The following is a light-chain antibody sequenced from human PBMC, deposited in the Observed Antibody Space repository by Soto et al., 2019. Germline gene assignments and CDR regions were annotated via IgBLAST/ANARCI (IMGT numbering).Light chain of an antibody. V-gene: IGKV3-11*01. Sequence: EIVMTQSPATLSASPGETVTLSCRASQSVRSKLAWYQQKPGQAPRLLIYDASNRATGIPVRFSGSGSGTDFTLTISSLEPEDFAIYHCQQRGHWPPYTFGQGTKLEIK. CDR1: QSVRSK. CDR2: DAS. J-gene: IGKJ2*01. CDR3: QQRGHWPPYT.